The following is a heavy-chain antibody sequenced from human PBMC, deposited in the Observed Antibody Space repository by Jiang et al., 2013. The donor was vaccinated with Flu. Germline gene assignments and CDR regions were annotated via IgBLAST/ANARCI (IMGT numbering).Heavy chain of an antibody. D-gene: IGHD2-15*01. CDR1: GCTFTSYA. Sequence: QSGSELKKPGTSVKVSCKASGCTFTSYAINWVRQAPGQGLEWMGWINTNTGNPTFAQGFTGRFAFSVDLSVNTAFLEISRLEADDTAVYFCAVGYCNGGRCYGLDNWGQGTLVTVSS. CDR3: AVGYCNGGRCYGLDN. CDR2: INTNTGNP. J-gene: IGHJ4*02. V-gene: IGHV7-4-1*02.